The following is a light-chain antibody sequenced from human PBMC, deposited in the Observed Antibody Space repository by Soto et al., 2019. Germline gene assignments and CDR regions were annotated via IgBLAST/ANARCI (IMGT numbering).Light chain of an antibody. CDR1: QSVSSTY. CDR2: GAS. J-gene: IGKJ1*01. Sequence: EIVLTQSPGTLSLSPGERATLSCTASQSVSSTYVAWYQQKSGQAPRLLIYGASSRATGIPDRFSGSGSGTDFTLTISRLEPEDFAVYYCHQYVSSWTFGQGTKVDI. CDR3: HQYVSSWT. V-gene: IGKV3-20*01.